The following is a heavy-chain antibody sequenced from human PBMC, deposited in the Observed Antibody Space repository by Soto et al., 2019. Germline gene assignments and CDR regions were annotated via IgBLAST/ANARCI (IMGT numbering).Heavy chain of an antibody. CDR3: VGFWPPPYSDALTDYTDAFDY. Sequence: SETLSLTCTVSGGSISSGGYYWSWVRQPPGKGLAWIGSISYSGSTYYNPTLKSRLIISVDTSKSQFSLKLSSVTAADTAVYYCVGFWPPPYSDALTDYTDAFDYWGQGTLVTVSS. CDR1: GGSISSGGYY. CDR2: ISYSGST. J-gene: IGHJ4*02. D-gene: IGHD3-9*01. V-gene: IGHV4-30-4*01.